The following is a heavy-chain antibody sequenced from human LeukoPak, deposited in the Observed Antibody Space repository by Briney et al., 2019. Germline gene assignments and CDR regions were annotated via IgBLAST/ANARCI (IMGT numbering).Heavy chain of an antibody. D-gene: IGHD3-3*01. V-gene: IGHV1-69*05. J-gene: IGHJ6*03. CDR2: IIPIFGTA. CDR3: ARGQSALRFLDYYMDV. CDR1: GGTFSSYA. Sequence: ASVKVSCKASGGTFSSYAISWVRQAPGQGLEWMGGIIPIFGTANYAQKFQGRVTITTDESTSTAYMELSSLRSEDTAVYYCARGQSALRFLDYYMDVWGNGTTVTVSS.